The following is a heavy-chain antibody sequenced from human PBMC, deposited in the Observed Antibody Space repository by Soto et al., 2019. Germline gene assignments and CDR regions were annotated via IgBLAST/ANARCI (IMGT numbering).Heavy chain of an antibody. CDR3: ARDCSDRRSSGTTLQHAFDI. V-gene: IGHV1-46*01. Sequence: QVQLVQSGAEVKKPGASVKVSCKASGYTFTSYYMHWVRQAPGQGLEWMGIINPSGGSTSYAQKFQGRVTMTRDTSTSTVYMELSSLRSEDTAVYYCARDCSDRRSSGTTLQHAFDIWGQGTMVTVSS. CDR1: GYTFTSYY. J-gene: IGHJ3*02. D-gene: IGHD3-22*01. CDR2: INPSGGST.